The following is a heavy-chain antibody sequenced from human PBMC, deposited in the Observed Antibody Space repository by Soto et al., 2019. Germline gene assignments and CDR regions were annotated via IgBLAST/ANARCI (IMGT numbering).Heavy chain of an antibody. J-gene: IGHJ4*02. CDR3: ARSAGGSDPQYDY. V-gene: IGHV3-30*04. CDR2: ISYDGRDK. Sequence: QVQLVESGGGVVQPGRSLRLSCAASGFTFSSYAMHWVRQAPGTGLEWVAVISYDGRDKYYPDSVKGRFTISRDNSKDTLYLQMNSLRAEDTAVYYCARSAGGSDPQYDYWGQGPLVTVSS. CDR1: GFTFSSYA. D-gene: IGHD1-26*01.